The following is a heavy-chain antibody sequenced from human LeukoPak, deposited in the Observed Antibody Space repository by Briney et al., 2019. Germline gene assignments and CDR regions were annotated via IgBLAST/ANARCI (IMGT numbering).Heavy chain of an antibody. V-gene: IGHV3-30*04. CDR1: GFTFSSYA. CDR2: ISYDGSNK. CDR3: ARWFGELLMAFDY. J-gene: IGHJ4*02. D-gene: IGHD3-10*01. Sequence: QTGGSLRLSCAASGFTFSSYAMHWVRQAPGKGLEWVAVISYDGSNKYYADSVKGRFTISRDNSKNTLYLQVNSLRAEDTAVYYCARWFGELLMAFDYWGQGTLVTVSS.